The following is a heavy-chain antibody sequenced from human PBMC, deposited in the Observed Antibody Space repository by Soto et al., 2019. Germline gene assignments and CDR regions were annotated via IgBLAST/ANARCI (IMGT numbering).Heavy chain of an antibody. CDR3: TKVLGYCSGGNCFTFDY. J-gene: IGHJ4*02. Sequence: EVQLVESGGGLVKPGGSLRLSCAASGFPFSKAWMSWVRQVPGKGLEWVGRIKSKADGGTTDYAAPVKGRFTISSDDSSNTLYLQMNSLKTEDTAVCYCTKVLGYCSGGNCFTFDYWGQGAVVTVSS. CDR2: IKSKADGGTT. CDR1: GFPFSKAW. V-gene: IGHV3-15*01. D-gene: IGHD2-15*01.